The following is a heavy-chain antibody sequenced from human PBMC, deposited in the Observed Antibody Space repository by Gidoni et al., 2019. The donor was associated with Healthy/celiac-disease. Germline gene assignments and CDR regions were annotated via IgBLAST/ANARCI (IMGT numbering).Heavy chain of an antibody. D-gene: IGHD1-1*01. J-gene: IGHJ6*02. CDR2: IKQDGSEK. CDR1: GFTFSSYS. Sequence: EVQLVESGGGLVQPGGSLRLSCAASGFTFSSYSMSWVRQAPGKGLEWVANIKQDGSEKYYVDSVKGRFTISRDNAKNSLYLQMNSLRAEDTAVYYCASLNWNDYTYYYYYGMDGWGQGTTVTVSS. CDR3: ASLNWNDYTYYYYYGMDG. V-gene: IGHV3-7*01.